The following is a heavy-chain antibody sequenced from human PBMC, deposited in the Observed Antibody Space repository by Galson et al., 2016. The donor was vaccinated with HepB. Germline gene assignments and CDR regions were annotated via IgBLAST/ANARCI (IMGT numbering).Heavy chain of an antibody. V-gene: IGHV4-39*01. CDR1: GGSISSSRYS. D-gene: IGHD2-2*01. J-gene: IGHJ4*02. CDR3: ARYCSSTSCSRYVDIFTGYDGPL. Sequence: ETLSLTCTVSGGSISSSRYSWGWIRQPPGTGLEWNGCLYYSWSTYYNSSLKSRVSISVETSKNQCYLNLSAVTAADTAVYYCARYCSSTSCSRYVDIFTGYDGPLWGQGTLFTVSS. CDR2: LYYSWST.